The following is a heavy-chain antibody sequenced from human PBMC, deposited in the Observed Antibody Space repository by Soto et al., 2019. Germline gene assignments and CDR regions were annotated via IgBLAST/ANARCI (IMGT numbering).Heavy chain of an antibody. Sequence: SETLSLTCTVSGGSISSGGYYWSWIRQHPGKGLEWIGYIYYSGSTYYNPSLKSRVTISVDTSKNQFSLKLSSVTAADTAVYYCARREMHTAMDYWGQGTLVTVSS. CDR1: GGSISSGGYY. D-gene: IGHD5-18*01. V-gene: IGHV4-31*03. CDR2: IYYSGST. CDR3: ARREMHTAMDY. J-gene: IGHJ4*02.